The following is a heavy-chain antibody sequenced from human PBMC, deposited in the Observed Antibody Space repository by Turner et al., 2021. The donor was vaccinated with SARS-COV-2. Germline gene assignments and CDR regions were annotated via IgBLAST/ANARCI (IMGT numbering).Heavy chain of an antibody. D-gene: IGHD3-22*01. J-gene: IGHJ4*02. CDR3: ARSPTAPGYYYDSSGYYTPYYFDY. CDR1: GFPFSRYS. V-gene: IGHV3-21*01. CDR2: ISSSSSYI. Sequence: EVQLVESGGGLVKPGGSLSLSCSASGFPFSRYSMNWVRQAPGKGLEWVSSISSSSSYIYYADSVKGRFTISRDNAKNTLYLQMNSLRAEDTAVYYCARSPTAPGYYYDSSGYYTPYYFDYWGQGTLVTVSS.